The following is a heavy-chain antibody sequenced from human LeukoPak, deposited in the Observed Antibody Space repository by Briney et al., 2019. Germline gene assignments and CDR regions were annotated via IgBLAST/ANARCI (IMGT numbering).Heavy chain of an antibody. D-gene: IGHD2-8*01. CDR1: GYTFTVYY. CDR2: INPNSGGT. CDR3: ARGPRGYAAY. J-gene: IGHJ4*02. Sequence: GASVKVFFRASGYTFTVYYMHWVRQAPGQGLEWMGWINPNSGGTNYAQKFQGRVTMTRDTSISTAYMELSRLRSDDTAVYYCARGPRGYAAYWGQGTLVTVSS. V-gene: IGHV1-2*02.